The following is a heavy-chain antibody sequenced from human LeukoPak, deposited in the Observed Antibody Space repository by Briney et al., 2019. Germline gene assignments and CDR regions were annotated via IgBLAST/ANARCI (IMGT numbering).Heavy chain of an antibody. CDR2: IIPILGIA. CDR3: ARVGIAAAEGPWFDS. D-gene: IGHD6-13*01. J-gene: IGHJ5*01. CDR1: GGTFSSYA. Sequence: SVKVSCKASGGTFSSYAISWVRQAPGQGLEWMGRIIPILGIANYAQKFQGRVTITADKSTSTAYMELSSLRSEDTAVYYCARVGIAAAEGPWFDSWGQGTLVTVSS. V-gene: IGHV1-69*04.